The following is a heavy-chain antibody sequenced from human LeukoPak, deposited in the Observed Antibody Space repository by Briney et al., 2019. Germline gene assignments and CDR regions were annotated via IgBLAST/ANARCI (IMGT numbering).Heavy chain of an antibody. D-gene: IGHD6-13*01. CDR1: GFLFSDYY. V-gene: IGHV3-11*01. J-gene: IGHJ3*02. CDR2: IICSGSTI. Sequence: GGSLRLSCAASGFLFSDYYMSWIRQAPGKGREGGSYIICSGSTIYYADSVKGRYTISRDNAKNSLYLQMNSLRAEDTAVYYCARDSSSWSGAFDIWGQGTMVTVSS. CDR3: ARDSSSWSGAFDI.